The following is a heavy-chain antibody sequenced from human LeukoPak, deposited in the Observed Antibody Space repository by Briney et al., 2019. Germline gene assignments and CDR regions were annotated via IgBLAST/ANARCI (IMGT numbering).Heavy chain of an antibody. CDR2: INPNSGGT. V-gene: IGHV1-2*06. CDR3: AAPSGDTSDWHKFDF. Sequence: GASVKVSCKASGYTFTGYYMHWVRQAPGQGLEWMGRINPNSGGTSYAQKFQGKVTMTRDTSISTAYMELSGLRSDDTAVYYCAAPSGDTSDWHKFDFWGQGTLVTVSS. CDR1: GYTFTGYY. J-gene: IGHJ4*02. D-gene: IGHD6-19*01.